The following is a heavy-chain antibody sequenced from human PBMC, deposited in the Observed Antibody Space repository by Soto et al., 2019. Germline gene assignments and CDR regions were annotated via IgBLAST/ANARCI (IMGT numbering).Heavy chain of an antibody. CDR3: AREYYYGSGSYSYNWFDP. Sequence: QVQLVESGGGVVQPGRSLRLSCAASGFTFSSYAMHWVRQAPGKGLEWVAVISYDGSNKYYADSVKGRFTISRDNSKNTLYLQMNSLRAEDTAVYYCAREYYYGSGSYSYNWFDPWGQGTLVTVSS. V-gene: IGHV3-30-3*01. D-gene: IGHD3-10*01. J-gene: IGHJ5*02. CDR1: GFTFSSYA. CDR2: ISYDGSNK.